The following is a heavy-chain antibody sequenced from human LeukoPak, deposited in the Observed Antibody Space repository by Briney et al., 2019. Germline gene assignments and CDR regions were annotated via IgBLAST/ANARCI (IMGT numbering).Heavy chain of an antibody. CDR3: ARDKDSSGWYGN. CDR1: GGSFSGYY. V-gene: IGHV4-34*01. Sequence: PSETLSLTCAVYGGSFSGYYWSSIRQPPGKGLEWIGEINHSGSTNYNPSLKSRVTISVDTSKNQFSLKLSSVTAADTAVYYCARDKDSSGWYGNWGQGTLVTVSS. CDR2: INHSGST. J-gene: IGHJ4*02. D-gene: IGHD6-19*01.